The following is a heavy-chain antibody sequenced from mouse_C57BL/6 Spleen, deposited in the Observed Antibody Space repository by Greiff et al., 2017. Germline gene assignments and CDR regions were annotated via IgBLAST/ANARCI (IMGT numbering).Heavy chain of an antibody. Sequence: EVKLMESGPGLVKPSQTVFLTCTVTGISITTGNYRWSWIRQFPGNKLEWIGYIYYSGTITYNPSLTSRTTITRDTPKNQFFLEMNSLTAEDTATYYCARDDSSGYDAMDYWGQGTSVTVSS. J-gene: IGHJ4*01. CDR3: ARDDSSGYDAMDY. CDR2: IYYSGTI. D-gene: IGHD3-2*02. V-gene: IGHV3-5*01. CDR1: GISITTGNYR.